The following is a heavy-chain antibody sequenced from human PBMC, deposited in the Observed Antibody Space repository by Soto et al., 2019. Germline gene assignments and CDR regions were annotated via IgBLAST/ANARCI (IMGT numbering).Heavy chain of an antibody. D-gene: IGHD6-6*01. CDR1: GGTFSSYA. Sequence: SVKFSCKASGGTFSSYAISWVRQAPGQGLEWMGGIIPIFGTANYAQKFQGRVTITADESTSTAYMELSSLRSEDTAVYYCARDGEGSSSAGTRVFDYWGQGTLVTVSS. CDR3: ARDGEGSSSAGTRVFDY. V-gene: IGHV1-69*13. CDR2: IIPIFGTA. J-gene: IGHJ4*02.